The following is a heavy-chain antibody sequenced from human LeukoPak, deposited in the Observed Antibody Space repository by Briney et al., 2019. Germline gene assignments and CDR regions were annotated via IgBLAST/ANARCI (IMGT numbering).Heavy chain of an antibody. CDR1: GFTFSRHW. CDR3: ARSSSWYRGFDY. CDR2: IKQDGSEK. D-gene: IGHD6-13*01. Sequence: GGSLRLSCAGSGFTFSRHWMSWVRQAPGKGLEWVANIKQDGSEKYYVDSVKGRFTISRDNAKNSLYLQMNSLRAEDTAVYYCARSSSWYRGFDYWGQGTLVTVSS. V-gene: IGHV3-7*01. J-gene: IGHJ4*02.